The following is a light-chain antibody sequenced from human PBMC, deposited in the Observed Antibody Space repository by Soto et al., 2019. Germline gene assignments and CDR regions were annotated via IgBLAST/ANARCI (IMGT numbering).Light chain of an antibody. Sequence: EIVLTQSPATLSLPPCERATLSSSASQSVSSYLAWYQQKPGQAPRLLIYDASNRATGIPARFSGSGSGTDFTLTISRLEPEDFAVYFCQQYGYSPGLACGGGTKVDIK. CDR1: QSVSSY. CDR3: QQYGYSPGLA. V-gene: IGKV3-11*01. CDR2: DAS. J-gene: IGKJ4*01.